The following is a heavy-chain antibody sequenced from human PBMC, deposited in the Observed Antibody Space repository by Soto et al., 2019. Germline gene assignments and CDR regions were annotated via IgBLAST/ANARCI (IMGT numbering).Heavy chain of an antibody. J-gene: IGHJ4*02. D-gene: IGHD3-16*01. V-gene: IGHV3-66*01. CDR3: AGSVGGGFDY. CDR1: GFTVSSNY. CDR2: VYIGGNT. Sequence: EVQLVESGGGLVQPGGSLRLSCAASGFTVSSNYMSWVRQAPGKGLEWVSVVYIGGNTYYAESVEDRFTTSRDNVQNMLYLQMTSLRADDTAVYYCAGSVGGGFDYWGQGTLVTVSS.